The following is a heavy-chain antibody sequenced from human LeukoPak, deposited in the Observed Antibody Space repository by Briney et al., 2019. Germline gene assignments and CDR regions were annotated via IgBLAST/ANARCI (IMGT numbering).Heavy chain of an antibody. CDR2: IIPIFGTA. D-gene: IGHD1-1*01. CDR1: GGTFSSYA. J-gene: IGHJ4*02. CDR3: ARLGTGTTFPFDY. Sequence: SVKVSCKASGGTFSSYAISWVRQAPGQGLEWMGGIIPIFGTANYAQKFQGGVTITTDESTSTAYMELSSLRSDDTAVYYCARLGTGTTFPFDYWGQGTLVTVSS. V-gene: IGHV1-69*05.